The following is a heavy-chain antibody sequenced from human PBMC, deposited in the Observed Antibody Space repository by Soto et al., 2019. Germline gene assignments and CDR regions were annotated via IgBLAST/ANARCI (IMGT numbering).Heavy chain of an antibody. CDR2: ISPTGST. J-gene: IGHJ5*02. D-gene: IGHD3-10*01. CDR1: GGSITSGNSYS. CDR3: ARAVAPYFGTWFDP. V-gene: IGHV4-30-2*01. Sequence: QLQLQESGSGLVKPSQTLSLTCAVSGGSITSGNSYSWSWIRQPPGKGLEWIGSISPTGSTSYNPSLKSRLTMSVDKSKNQFSLRLSSVTAADMAVYYCARAVAPYFGTWFDPWGQGILVTVSS.